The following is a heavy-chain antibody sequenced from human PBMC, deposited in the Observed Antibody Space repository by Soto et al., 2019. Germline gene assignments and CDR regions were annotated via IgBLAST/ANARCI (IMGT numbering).Heavy chain of an antibody. D-gene: IGHD3-10*01. V-gene: IGHV4-4*02. J-gene: IGHJ4*02. CDR1: GGSISSSNW. CDR2: IYHSGST. CDR3: ARRWGEGRVDY. Sequence: QVQLQESGPGLVKPSGTLSLTCAVSGGSISSSNWWSWVRQPPGKGLEWIGEIYHSGSTNYNPSLKRRVTISVDKSRNQFPRRLSSVTAADTAVYYCARRWGEGRVDYWGQGTLVTVSS.